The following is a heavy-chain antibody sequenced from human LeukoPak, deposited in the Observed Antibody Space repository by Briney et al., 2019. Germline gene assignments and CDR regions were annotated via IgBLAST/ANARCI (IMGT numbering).Heavy chain of an antibody. CDR2: INPNSGGT. CDR3: ARILGSCYRNFDY. Sequence: ASVKVSCKASGYTFTGYYMHWVRQAPGQGLEWMGWINPNSGGTNYAQKFQSRVTMTRDTSISTAYMELSRLRSDDTAVYYCARILGSCYRNFDYWGQGTLVTVSS. V-gene: IGHV1-2*02. D-gene: IGHD1-26*01. J-gene: IGHJ4*02. CDR1: GYTFTGYY.